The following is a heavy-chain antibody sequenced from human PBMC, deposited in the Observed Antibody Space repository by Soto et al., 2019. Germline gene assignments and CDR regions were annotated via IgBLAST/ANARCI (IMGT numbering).Heavy chain of an antibody. CDR3: ARERLNDYGDYGGGFDY. CDR2: IWYDGSNK. D-gene: IGHD4-17*01. V-gene: IGHV3-33*01. CDR1: GFTFSSYG. Sequence: GGSLRLSCAASGFTFSSYGMHWVRQAPGKGLEWVAVIWYDGSNKYYADSVKGRFTISRDNSKNTLYLQMNSLRAEDTAVYYCARERLNDYGDYGGGFDYWGQGTLVTVSS. J-gene: IGHJ4*02.